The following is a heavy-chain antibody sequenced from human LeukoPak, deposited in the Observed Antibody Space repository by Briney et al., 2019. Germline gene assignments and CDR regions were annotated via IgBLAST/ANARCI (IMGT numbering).Heavy chain of an antibody. D-gene: IGHD2-2*01. CDR2: INTNTGNP. V-gene: IGHV7-4-1*02. J-gene: IGHJ5*02. CDR1: GYTFTNYA. CDR3: ARTVIPAALNRFDP. Sequence: ASVKVSCKASGYTFTNYAMNWVRQAPGQGLEWMGRINTNTGNPTYAQGFTGRFVFSLETSVSTAYLQISSLKAEDTAVYYCARTVIPAALNRFDPWGQGTLVTVSS.